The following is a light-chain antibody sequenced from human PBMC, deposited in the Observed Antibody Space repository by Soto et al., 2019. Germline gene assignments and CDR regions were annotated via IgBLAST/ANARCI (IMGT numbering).Light chain of an antibody. V-gene: IGLV2-14*01. CDR3: SSYTSSSTLYVG. Sequence: QSALTQPASVSGSPGQSITISCTGTSSDVGGYNYVSWYQQHPGKAPKLMIYDVSKRPSGVSNRFSGSKSGNTASLTISGLQAEDEADYSCSSYTSSSTLYVGFGGGTNLTVL. J-gene: IGLJ2*01. CDR2: DVS. CDR1: SSDVGGYNY.